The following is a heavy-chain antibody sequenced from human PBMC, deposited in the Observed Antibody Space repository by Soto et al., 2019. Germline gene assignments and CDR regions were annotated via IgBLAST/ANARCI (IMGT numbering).Heavy chain of an antibody. CDR2: INPDTGNT. V-gene: IGHV1-3*01. Sequence: ASVKVSCKTSGYTFITSTIHWLRQAPGQRLEWMGWINPDTGNTRFSQTFQGRVTLTRDTSATTAYLALRSLTSEDTAVYYCAREEGCSSLFYYYEDWAQGTLVTVSS. CDR3: AREEGCSSLFYYYED. D-gene: IGHD6-19*01. CDR1: GYTFITST. J-gene: IGHJ4*01.